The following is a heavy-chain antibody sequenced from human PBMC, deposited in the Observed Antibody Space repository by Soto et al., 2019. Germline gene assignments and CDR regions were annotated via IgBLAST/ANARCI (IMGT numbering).Heavy chain of an antibody. V-gene: IGHV1-18*04. CDR1: GYTFNIYD. CDR3: ARDIVGGSGYFYS. Sequence: GSVKVSSKASGYTFNIYDISCVRQAPGQRREGLGWINAYNGNPHYVPKFEGRVTLTTDTTTNKANIEPRSLRSDDTAVYYCARDIVGGSGYFYSWGQGTLVTVSS. J-gene: IGHJ4*02. D-gene: IGHD3-22*01. CDR2: INAYNGNP.